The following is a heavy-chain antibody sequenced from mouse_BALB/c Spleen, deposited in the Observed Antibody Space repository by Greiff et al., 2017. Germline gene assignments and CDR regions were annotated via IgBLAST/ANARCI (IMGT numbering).Heavy chain of an antibody. J-gene: IGHJ4*01. CDR3: ARSNYRYDYAMDY. CDR2: IYPGNVNT. V-gene: IGHV1S56*01. CDR1: GYTFTSYY. Sequence: QVQLKESGPELVKPGASVRISCKASGYTFTSYYIYWVKQRPGQGLEWIGWIYPGNVNTKYNEKFKGKATLTADKSSSTAYLQLSSLTSEDSAVYFCARSNYRYDYAMDYWGQGTSVTVSS. D-gene: IGHD2-14*01.